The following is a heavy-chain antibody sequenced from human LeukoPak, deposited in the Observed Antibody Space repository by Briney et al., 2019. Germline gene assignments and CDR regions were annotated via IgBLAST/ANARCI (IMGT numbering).Heavy chain of an antibody. CDR1: GGSFSGYY. V-gene: IGHV4-34*01. CDR2: INHSEST. D-gene: IGHD2-15*01. J-gene: IGHJ6*03. CDR3: ARDFRYCSGGSCYNTQPLYYYYMDV. Sequence: SETLSLTCAVYGGSFSGYYWSWIRQPPGKGLEWIGEINHSESTNYNPSLKSRVTISVDTSKDQFSLKLSSVTAADTAVYYCARDFRYCSGGSCYNTQPLYYYYMDVWGKGTTVTVSS.